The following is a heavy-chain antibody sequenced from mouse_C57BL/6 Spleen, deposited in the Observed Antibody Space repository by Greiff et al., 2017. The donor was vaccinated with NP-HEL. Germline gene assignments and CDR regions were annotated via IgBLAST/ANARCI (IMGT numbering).Heavy chain of an antibody. V-gene: IGHV10-1*01. CDR2: IRSKSNNYAT. D-gene: IGHD2-3*01. CDR3: VRQGRGDGYSWYFDV. CDR1: GFSFNTYA. J-gene: IGHJ1*03. Sequence: GGGLVQPKGSLKLSCAASGFSFNTYAMNWVRQAPGKGLEWVARIRSKSNNYATYYADSVKDRFTISRDDSESMLYLQMNNLKTEDTAMYYCVRQGRGDGYSWYFDVWGTGTTVTVSS.